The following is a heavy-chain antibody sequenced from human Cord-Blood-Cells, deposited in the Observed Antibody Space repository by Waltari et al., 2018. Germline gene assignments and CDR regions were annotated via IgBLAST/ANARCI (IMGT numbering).Heavy chain of an antibody. CDR2: IKSKTDGGKT. Sequence: EVQLVESGGGLVKPGGCLRLSCAASGFTFCNAWMSWVRQAPGQGLEWVGRIKSKTDGGKTDYAAPVKGKFTISRDDSKNTLYLQMNSLKTEDTAVYYCTTDLDTKVRGGDYWGQGTLVTVSS. J-gene: IGHJ4*02. V-gene: IGHV3-15*01. CDR1: GFTFCNAW. D-gene: IGHD3-10*01. CDR3: TTDLDTKVRGGDY.